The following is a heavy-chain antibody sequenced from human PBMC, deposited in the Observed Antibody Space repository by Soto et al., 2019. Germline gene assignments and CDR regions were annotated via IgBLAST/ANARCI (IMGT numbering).Heavy chain of an antibody. CDR2: ISAYNGNT. Sequence: ASVKVSCKESGYTFTSSGISWVRQAPGQGLEWMGWISAYNGNTNYAQKLQGRVTMTTDTSTSTAYMELRSLRSDDTAVYYCAREVLRYFDWLFWITFSQSAHVFYGKDV. CDR1: GYTFTSSG. CDR3: AREVLRYFDWLFWITFSQSAHVFYGKDV. J-gene: IGHJ6*01. D-gene: IGHD3-9*01. V-gene: IGHV1-18*01.